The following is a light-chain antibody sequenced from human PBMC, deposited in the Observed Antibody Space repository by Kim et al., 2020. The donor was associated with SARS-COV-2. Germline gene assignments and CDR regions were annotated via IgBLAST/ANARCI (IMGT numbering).Light chain of an antibody. CDR3: QSGRL. CDR2: EDN. J-gene: IGLJ2*01. V-gene: IGLV6-57*03. CDR1: SGRIASNF. Sequence: ESPGKTVTISCTRSSGRIASNFVQWYQQRPSSAPTSVIYEDNQRPSWVPDRFSGSIDDSSNSASLTISGLKTEDEADYYCQSGRLFGGGTQLTVL.